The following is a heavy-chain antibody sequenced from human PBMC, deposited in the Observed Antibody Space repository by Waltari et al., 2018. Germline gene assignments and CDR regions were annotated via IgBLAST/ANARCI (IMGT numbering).Heavy chain of an antibody. Sequence: QVQLQESGPGLVKPSETLSLTCTVSGGSISSHYWSWIRQPPGKGLEWVGYIYYSGSTNYNPSLKSRVTISVDTSKNQFSLKLSSVTAADTAVYYCARGGERDFLGLHLGELIAPLRFDYWGQGTLVTVSS. D-gene: IGHD3-16*01. V-gene: IGHV4-59*11. CDR1: GGSISSHY. J-gene: IGHJ4*02. CDR2: IYYSGST. CDR3: ARGGERDFLGLHLGELIAPLRFDY.